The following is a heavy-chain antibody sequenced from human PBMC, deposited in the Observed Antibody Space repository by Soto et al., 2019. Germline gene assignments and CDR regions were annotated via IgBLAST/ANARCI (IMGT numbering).Heavy chain of an antibody. J-gene: IGHJ4*02. CDR2: IIPIFGTA. CDR1: GGTFSSYA. V-gene: IGHV1-69*01. D-gene: IGHD3-22*01. CDR3: ARDRTPNYYDSSGPPNI. Sequence: QVQLVQSGAEVKKPGSSVKVSCKASGGTFSSYAISWVRQAPGQGLEWMGGIIPIFGTANYAQKFQGRVTITADESTSTAYMELSSLRSEDTAVYYCARDRTPNYYDSSGPPNIWGQGTLVTVSS.